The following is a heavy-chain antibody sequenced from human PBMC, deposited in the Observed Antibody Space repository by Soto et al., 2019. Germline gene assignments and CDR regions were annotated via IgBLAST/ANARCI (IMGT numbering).Heavy chain of an antibody. V-gene: IGHV3-30*18. CDR3: AKDRTMIAEARYFDY. J-gene: IGHJ4*02. CDR2: ISYDGNNK. Sequence: QVQLVESGGGVVQPGRSLRLFCAASGFTFSHYGMHWVRQAPGKGLEWVAVISYDGNNKYFADSVKGRFTTSRDNSKNTLYLQMNSLRAEDTAVYYCAKDRTMIAEARYFDYWGQGTLVTVSS. D-gene: IGHD3-22*01. CDR1: GFTFSHYG.